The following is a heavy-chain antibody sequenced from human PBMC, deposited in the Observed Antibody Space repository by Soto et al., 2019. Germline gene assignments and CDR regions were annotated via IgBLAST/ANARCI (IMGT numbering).Heavy chain of an antibody. J-gene: IGHJ6*02. CDR1: GYIFVNYG. Sequence: QVQLVQSGDEVRKPGSSVKVSCKASGYIFVNYGIAWVRQAPGQGLEWMGWISPYSGNTHYASKVQGRLTMTTDTSPSTAYMDLWIRKSDATAVYYCAMVDNYVTPTPQDVWGQGTTVTVSS. D-gene: IGHD3-16*01. CDR3: AMVDNYVTPTPQDV. CDR2: ISPYSGNT. V-gene: IGHV1-18*01.